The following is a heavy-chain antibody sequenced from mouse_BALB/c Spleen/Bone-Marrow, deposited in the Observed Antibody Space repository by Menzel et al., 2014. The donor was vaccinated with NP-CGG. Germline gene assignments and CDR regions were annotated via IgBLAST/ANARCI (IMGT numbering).Heavy chain of an antibody. CDR1: GFTFSSYG. V-gene: IGHV5-9-2*01. CDR3: AREGYDYDWFAD. J-gene: IGHJ3*01. D-gene: IGHD2-4*01. CDR2: IRGGGSYI. Sequence: EVMLVESGGDLVKPGGSLKLSCAASGFTFSSYGMSWVRQTPEKRLEWVATIRGGGSYIYYADNVKGRFIISRDNAKNNLYLQVRSLRSEDTALYYCAREGYDYDWFADWGQGTLVTVSA.